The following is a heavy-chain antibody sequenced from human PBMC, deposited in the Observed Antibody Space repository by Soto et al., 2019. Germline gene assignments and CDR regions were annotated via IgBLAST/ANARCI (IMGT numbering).Heavy chain of an antibody. D-gene: IGHD3-16*01. V-gene: IGHV1-18*01. CDR2: ISPYTGNT. CDR3: VMVDNYVTPTPQDV. J-gene: IGHJ6*02. CDR1: GYIFVNYG. Sequence: QVQLVQSGDEVKKPGASVKVSCKASGYIFVNYGIAWVRQAPGQGLEWMGWISPYTGNTHSATKVQGRLTMTTDTYTSTAYMDLGSLTSDDTAMYYCVMVDNYVTPTPQDVWGQATTVTVYS.